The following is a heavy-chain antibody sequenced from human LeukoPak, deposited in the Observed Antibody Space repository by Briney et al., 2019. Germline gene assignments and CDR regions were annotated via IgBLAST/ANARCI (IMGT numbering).Heavy chain of an antibody. CDR1: GFAFSSYW. J-gene: IGHJ4*02. CDR2: INSDGITT. V-gene: IGHV3-74*01. CDR3: ARDGSLPDY. Sequence: PGGSQRLSCAASGFAFSSYWMHWVRQAPGEGLVWVSRINSDGITTSYADSVKGRFTISRDNAKNTLYLQMNSLRAEDTAVYFCARDGSLPDYWGQGTLVTVSS.